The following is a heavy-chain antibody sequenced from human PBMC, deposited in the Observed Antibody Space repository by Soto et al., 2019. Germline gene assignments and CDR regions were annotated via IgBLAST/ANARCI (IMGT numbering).Heavy chain of an antibody. Sequence: SQTLSLTSAISGDSVSSNSAAWNWIRQSPSRGLEWLGRTYYRSKWYNDYAVSVKSRITINPDTSKNQFSLQLNSVTPEDTAVYYCARDISDYDSSGYYSHAFDIWGQGTMVTVSS. D-gene: IGHD3-22*01. CDR3: ARDISDYDSSGYYSHAFDI. CDR1: GDSVSSNSAA. J-gene: IGHJ3*02. CDR2: TYYRSKWYN. V-gene: IGHV6-1*01.